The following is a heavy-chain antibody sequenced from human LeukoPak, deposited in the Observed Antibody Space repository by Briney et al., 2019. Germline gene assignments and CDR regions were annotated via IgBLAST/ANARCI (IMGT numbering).Heavy chain of an antibody. CDR2: ISYDGSNK. Sequence: GGSLRLSCAASGFTFSSYGMHWVRQAPGKGLEWVAVISYDGSNKYYADSVKGRFTISRDNSKNTLYLQMNSLRAEDTAVYYCTKDLDSSSWFWDGYFDYWGQGTLVTVSS. V-gene: IGHV3-30*18. J-gene: IGHJ4*02. D-gene: IGHD6-13*01. CDR3: TKDLDSSSWFWDGYFDY. CDR1: GFTFSSYG.